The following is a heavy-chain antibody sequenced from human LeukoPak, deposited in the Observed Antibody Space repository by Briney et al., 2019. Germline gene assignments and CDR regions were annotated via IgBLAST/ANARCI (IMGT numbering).Heavy chain of an antibody. Sequence: SETLSLTCAVYGGSFSGYYWSWIRQPPGKGLEWIGEINHSGSTNYDPSLKSRVTISVDTSKNQFSLKLSSVTAADTAVYYCARHRRYYDFWSGYSPRGHDAFDIWGQGTMVTVSS. CDR1: GGSFSGYY. CDR3: ARHRRYYDFWSGYSPRGHDAFDI. V-gene: IGHV4-34*01. D-gene: IGHD3-3*01. CDR2: INHSGST. J-gene: IGHJ3*02.